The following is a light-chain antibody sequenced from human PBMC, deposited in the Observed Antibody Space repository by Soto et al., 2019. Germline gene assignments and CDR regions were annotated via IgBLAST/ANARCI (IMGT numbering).Light chain of an antibody. CDR3: PQYATSPT. V-gene: IGKV3-20*01. Sequence: EIVLTQSPGTLSLSPGERATLSCRASQSVSSSYLAWYQQKPGQAPRLLIYGASSRATGIPDRFSGSGSGTDFPLPISSLEPDDFAVYYCPQYATSPTFAGATNVDI. J-gene: IGKJ4*01. CDR1: QSVSSSY. CDR2: GAS.